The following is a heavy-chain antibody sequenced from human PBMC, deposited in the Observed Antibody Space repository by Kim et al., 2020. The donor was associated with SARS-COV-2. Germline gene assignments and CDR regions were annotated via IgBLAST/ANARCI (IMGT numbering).Heavy chain of an antibody. CDR3: VRENYWAFDI. D-gene: IGHD1-7*01. CDR2: ISDFSTTT. J-gene: IGHJ3*02. Sequence: GGSLRLSCATSGFTLSLYSMNWVRQAPGKGLEWVSHISDFSTTTKYADSVKGRFTISRDNTKNSLYLQMNGLRAEDTAVYYCVRENYWAFDIWRQGTMVTVSS. CDR1: GFTLSLYS. V-gene: IGHV3-48*04.